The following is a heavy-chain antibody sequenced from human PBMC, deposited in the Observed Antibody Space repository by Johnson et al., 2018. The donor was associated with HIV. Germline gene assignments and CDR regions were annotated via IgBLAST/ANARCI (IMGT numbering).Heavy chain of an antibody. CDR1: GFTFRSYA. Sequence: QVQLVESGGGVVQPGRSLRLSCAVSGFTFRSYAMHWVRQAPGKGLEWVAVISYDGSNKYYADSVKGRFTISRDNSKNTLYLQMNSLRAEDTAVYYWAKEQLLRAFDIWGQGTMVTVSS. CDR2: ISYDGSNK. D-gene: IGHD2-15*01. CDR3: AKEQLLRAFDI. V-gene: IGHV3-30*14. J-gene: IGHJ3*02.